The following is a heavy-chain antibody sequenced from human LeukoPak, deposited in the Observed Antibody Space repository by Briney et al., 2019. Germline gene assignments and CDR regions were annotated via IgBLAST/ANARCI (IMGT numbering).Heavy chain of an antibody. D-gene: IGHD5-12*01. CDR1: GFTFSIYS. Sequence: GGSLRLSCAASGFTFSIYSMNWVRQAPGKGLEWVSSISSSNRYIYYADSVKGRFTISRDNAKNSLYLQMNSLRAEDTAVYYCAREGAYSGYDSFAFDYWGQGTLVTVSS. V-gene: IGHV3-21*01. J-gene: IGHJ4*02. CDR3: AREGAYSGYDSFAFDY. CDR2: ISSSNRYI.